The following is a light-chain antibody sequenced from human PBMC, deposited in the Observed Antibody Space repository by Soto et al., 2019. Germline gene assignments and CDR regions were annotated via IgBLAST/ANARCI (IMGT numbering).Light chain of an antibody. CDR2: GAS. CDR1: QSVSSDY. Sequence: EIVLTQSPATLSVSPGERATLSCRASQSVSSDYLAWYQQKPGQAPRLVIYGASSRATGIPDRFSGSGSGTDFTLTISRLEPQDFAVYYCQRYGSSPLITFGQGTRLEIK. CDR3: QRYGSSPLIT. V-gene: IGKV3-20*01. J-gene: IGKJ5*01.